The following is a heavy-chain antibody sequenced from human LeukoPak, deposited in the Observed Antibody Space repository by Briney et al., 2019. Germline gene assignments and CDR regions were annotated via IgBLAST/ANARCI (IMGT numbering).Heavy chain of an antibody. V-gene: IGHV4-59*01. Sequence: SETLSLTCTVSGGSISSYYWSWIRQPPGRELEWIGYTYYSGSTNYNPSLKSRVTISVDTSKNQFSLKLSSVTAADTAVYYCARWGGSGYHNYFDYWGQGTLVTVSS. D-gene: IGHD3-22*01. CDR1: GGSISSYY. J-gene: IGHJ4*02. CDR3: ARWGGSGYHNYFDY. CDR2: TYYSGST.